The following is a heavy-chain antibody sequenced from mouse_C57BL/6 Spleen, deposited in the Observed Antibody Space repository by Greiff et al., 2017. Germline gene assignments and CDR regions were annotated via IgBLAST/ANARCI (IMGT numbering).Heavy chain of an antibody. Sequence: QVQLQQSGPELVKPGASVKLSCKASGYTFTSYWMHWVKQRPGQGLEWIGNINPSNGGTNYNEKFKSKATLTVDKSSSTAYMQLSSLASEDSAVYYCARIYYGSAWFAYWGQGTLVTVSA. CDR1: GYTFTSYW. CDR2: INPSNGGT. CDR3: ARIYYGSAWFAY. J-gene: IGHJ3*01. D-gene: IGHD2-1*01. V-gene: IGHV1-53*01.